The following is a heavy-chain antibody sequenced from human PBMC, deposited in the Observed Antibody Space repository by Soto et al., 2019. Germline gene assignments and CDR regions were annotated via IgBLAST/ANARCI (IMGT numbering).Heavy chain of an antibody. V-gene: IGHV1-69*13. CDR3: GRDLTSNANCIDP. CDR1: GGTFTSYT. CDR2: LIPMFDIA. Sequence: GASVKVSCKASGGTFTSYTVYWVRQAPGQGLEWVGGLIPMFDIANYAERFRGRVMITADEATNTASMELSSLTSADTAVYFCGRDLTSNANCIDPWGQGTLVTVSS. D-gene: IGHD2-2*01. J-gene: IGHJ5*02.